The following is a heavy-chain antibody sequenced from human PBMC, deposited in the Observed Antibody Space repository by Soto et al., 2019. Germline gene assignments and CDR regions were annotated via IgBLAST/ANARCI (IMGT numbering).Heavy chain of an antibody. J-gene: IGHJ6*03. V-gene: IGHV4-34*01. D-gene: IGHD2-15*01. CDR2: TNHSGST. Sequence: SETLSLTCAVYGGSFSGYYWSWIRQPPGKGLEWIGETNHSGSTNYNPSLKSRVTISVDTSKNQFSLKLSSVTAADTAVYYCASGGFSGGSCYSGLGYYYYMDVWGKGTTVTVSS. CDR3: ASGGFSGGSCYSGLGYYYYMDV. CDR1: GGSFSGYY.